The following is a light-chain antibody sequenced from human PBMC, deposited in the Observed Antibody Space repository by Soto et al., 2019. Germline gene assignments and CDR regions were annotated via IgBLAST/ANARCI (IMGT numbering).Light chain of an antibody. Sequence: EIVMTQSPATLSVSPGERATLSCRASQSVSSNLAWYQQQPGQAPRLLIHGASTRATGIPVRFSGSGTGTEFTLTISSLQSEDFAVYYCQQYNDWPQLTFGGGTRVEIK. V-gene: IGKV3-15*01. CDR1: QSVSSN. J-gene: IGKJ4*01. CDR2: GAS. CDR3: QQYNDWPQLT.